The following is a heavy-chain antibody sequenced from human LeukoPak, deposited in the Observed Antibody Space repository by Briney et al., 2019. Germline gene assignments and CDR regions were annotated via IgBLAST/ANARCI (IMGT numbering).Heavy chain of an antibody. CDR3: ARVGDYVWGSYRSNWFDP. CDR1: GGSISSYY. Sequence: SETLSLTCTVSGGSISSYYWSWIRQPAGKGLEWIGRIYTSGSTNFNPSLKGRVTMSVDTSKNQFSLKLSSVTAADTAVYYCARVGDYVWGSYRSNWFDPWGQGTLVTVSS. CDR2: IYTSGST. J-gene: IGHJ5*02. V-gene: IGHV4-4*07. D-gene: IGHD3-16*02.